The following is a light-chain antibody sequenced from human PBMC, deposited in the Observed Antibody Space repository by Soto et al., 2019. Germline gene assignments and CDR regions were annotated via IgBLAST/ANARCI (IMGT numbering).Light chain of an antibody. CDR1: QDIRND. CDR2: AAF. CDR3: LQYYNFSWT. V-gene: IGKV1-6*01. J-gene: IGKJ1*01. Sequence: IQVTHSPSSLSASVVYRVTITFRASQDIRNDLAWYQQRPGQAPHLLIFAAFNLQSGVPSRFSGGGSGTHFTLTISGLQPDDFANYYCLQYYNFSWTFGQGTKVDIK.